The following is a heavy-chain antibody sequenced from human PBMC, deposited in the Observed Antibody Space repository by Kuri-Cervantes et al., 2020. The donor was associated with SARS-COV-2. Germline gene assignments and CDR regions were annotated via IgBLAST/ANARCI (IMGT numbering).Heavy chain of an antibody. CDR2: INPNSGGT. J-gene: IGHJ4*02. V-gene: IGHV1-2*02. Sequence: ASVKVSCKASGYTFTGYYMHWVRQAPGQGLEWMGWINPNSGGTNYAQKFQGRVTMTRDTSISTAYMELSRLRSDDTAVYYCARDLSIAVAAHYFDYWGQGTRVTVSS. CDR1: GYTFTGYY. CDR3: ARDLSIAVAAHYFDY. D-gene: IGHD6-19*01.